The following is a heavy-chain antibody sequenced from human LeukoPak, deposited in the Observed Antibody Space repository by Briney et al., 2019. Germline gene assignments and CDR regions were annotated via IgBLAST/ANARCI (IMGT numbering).Heavy chain of an antibody. CDR1: GFTFDDYA. J-gene: IGHJ4*02. Sequence: PGGSLRLSCAASGFTFDDYAMHLVRQAPGKGLEYVSGISWNSGSIGYADSVKGRFTISRDNAKNSLYLQMNSLRAEDTALYYCAKGSGGYYSRGYYCDYWGQGTLVTVSS. CDR2: ISWNSGSI. CDR3: AKGSGGYYSRGYYCDY. V-gene: IGHV3-9*01. D-gene: IGHD3-22*01.